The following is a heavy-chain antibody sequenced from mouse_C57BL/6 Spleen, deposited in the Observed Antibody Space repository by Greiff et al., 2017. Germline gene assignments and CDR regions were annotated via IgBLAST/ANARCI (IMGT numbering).Heavy chain of an antibody. Sequence: VQLQQSGPELVKPGASVKISCKASGYTFTNYYMNWVKQSHGKSLEWIGDINPNNGGTSYNQKFKGKATLTVDKSSSTAYMELRSLTSEDSAVDYCARNYGKGEYFDVWGTGTTVTVSS. CDR1: GYTFTNYY. V-gene: IGHV1-26*01. CDR2: INPNNGGT. CDR3: ARNYGKGEYFDV. D-gene: IGHD2-1*01. J-gene: IGHJ1*03.